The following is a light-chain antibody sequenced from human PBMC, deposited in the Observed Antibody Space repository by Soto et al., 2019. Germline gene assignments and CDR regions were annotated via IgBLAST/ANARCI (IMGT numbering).Light chain of an antibody. CDR2: GAS. V-gene: IGKV3-20*01. Sequence: LSQSPVTLSVSHGGRVTLSFRASQSVSSNLAWYQQKPGQAPRLLIYGASSRATGIPDRFSGSGSGTDFTLTISRLEPEDFAVYYCQQYGSSPLFGQGRLLE. CDR1: QSVSSN. CDR3: QQYGSSPL. J-gene: IGKJ5*01.